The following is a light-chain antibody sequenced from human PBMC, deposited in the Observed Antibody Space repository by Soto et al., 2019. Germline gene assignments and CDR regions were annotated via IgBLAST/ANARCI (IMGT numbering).Light chain of an antibody. V-gene: IGLV2-14*01. CDR1: SSDVGYYNY. Sequence: QSVLTQPAAVSGSPGQSITSSCTGTSSDVGYYNYFSLYQQHPGKVPKLMMYEVNNRPSGVSNRFPGSKSRKTAYLTISGTQVEDEAEYFCFSFKTTSTHVFGPGAKVTV. CDR2: EVN. CDR3: FSFKTTSTHV. J-gene: IGLJ1*01.